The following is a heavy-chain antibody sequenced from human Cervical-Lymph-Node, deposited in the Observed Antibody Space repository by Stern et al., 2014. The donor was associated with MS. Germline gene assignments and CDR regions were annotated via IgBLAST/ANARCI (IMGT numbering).Heavy chain of an antibody. J-gene: IGHJ4*02. CDR1: GFTFSSYW. CDR2: IKQDGSEK. D-gene: IGHD1-26*01. Sequence: EVQLVESGGGLVQPGGSLRLSCAASGFTFSSYWMSWVRQAPGKGLEWVANIKQDGSEKHYMDSVKGRFTISRDNAKNSLYLEMNSLRAEDTAVYYCARDKIVGPTNLDCWGQGTLVTVSS. V-gene: IGHV3-7*03. CDR3: ARDKIVGPTNLDC.